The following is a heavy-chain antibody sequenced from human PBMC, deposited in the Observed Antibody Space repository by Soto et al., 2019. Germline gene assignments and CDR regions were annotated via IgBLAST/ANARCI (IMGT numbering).Heavy chain of an antibody. CDR3: AKDFWGLELPAYNFDY. D-gene: IGHD1-7*01. J-gene: IGHJ4*02. CDR1: GFTFSTYA. CDR2: ISGSGATT. V-gene: IGHV3-23*01. Sequence: GGSLRLSCTASGFTFSTYAMSWVRQAPGKGLEWVSSISGSGATTYHADSVRRRFTISRDNSKDTFYLQMNSLTAEDTAMYYCAKDFWGLELPAYNFDYWGQGNLVTVSS.